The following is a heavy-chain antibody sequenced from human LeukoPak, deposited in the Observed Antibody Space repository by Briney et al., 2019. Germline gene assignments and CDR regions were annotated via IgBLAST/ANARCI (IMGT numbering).Heavy chain of an antibody. D-gene: IGHD5-12*01. J-gene: IGHJ1*01. CDR1: GFTFSSYS. Sequence: GGSLRLSCAASGFTFSSYSMNWVRQAPGKGLEWVSSISSSSSYIYYADSVKGRFTISRDNAKNSLYLQMNSLRAEATAVYYCARVDSGYSGYGPFLNWGQGTLVTVSS. V-gene: IGHV3-21*01. CDR2: ISSSSSYI. CDR3: ARVDSGYSGYGPFLN.